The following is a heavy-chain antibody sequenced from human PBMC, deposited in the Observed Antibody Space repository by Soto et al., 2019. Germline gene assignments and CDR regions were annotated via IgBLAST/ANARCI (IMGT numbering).Heavy chain of an antibody. CDR1: GGTFSSYA. CDR2: IIPIFGTA. J-gene: IGHJ6*02. D-gene: IGHD2-21*01. CDR3: AVPQASEGPLYYYYYYGMDV. Sequence: SVKVSCKASGGTFSSYAISWVRQAPGQGLEWMGGIIPIFGTANYAQKFQGRVTITADESTSTAYMELSSLRSEDTAVYYCAVPQASEGPLYYYYYYGMDVWGQGTTVTVSS. V-gene: IGHV1-69*13.